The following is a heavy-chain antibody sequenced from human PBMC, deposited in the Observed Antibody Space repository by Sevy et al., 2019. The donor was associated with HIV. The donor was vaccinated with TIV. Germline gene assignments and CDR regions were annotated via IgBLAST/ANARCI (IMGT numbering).Heavy chain of an antibody. J-gene: IGHJ4*02. Sequence: SETLSLTCTVSGGSISSYYWSWIRQPPGNGLEWIGYIYYSGSTNYNPSLKSRVTISVDTSKNQFSLKLTSVTAADTAVYYCARDPGIAVAGEYYFDYWGQGTLVTVSS. D-gene: IGHD6-19*01. CDR2: IYYSGST. V-gene: IGHV4-59*13. CDR1: GGSISSYY. CDR3: ARDPGIAVAGEYYFDY.